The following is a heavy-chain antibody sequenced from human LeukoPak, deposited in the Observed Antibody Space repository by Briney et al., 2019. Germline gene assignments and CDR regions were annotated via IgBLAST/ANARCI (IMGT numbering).Heavy chain of an antibody. Sequence: ASVKVSSKASGGTFSSYAISWVRQAPGQGLEWMGGIIPIFGTANYAQKFQGRVTITADESTSTAYMELSSLRSEDTAVYYCARVPRLAAAGRRWFDPWGQGPLDRVSS. J-gene: IGHJ5*02. D-gene: IGHD6-13*01. CDR3: ARVPRLAAAGRRWFDP. V-gene: IGHV1-69*01. CDR2: IIPIFGTA. CDR1: GGTFSSYA.